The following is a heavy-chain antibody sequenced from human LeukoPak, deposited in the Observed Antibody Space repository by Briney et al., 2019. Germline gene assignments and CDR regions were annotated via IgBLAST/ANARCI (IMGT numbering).Heavy chain of an antibody. Sequence: GGSLRLSCAASGFTFSSYSMNWVRQAPGKGLEWDSYISRSSSTIYYADSVKGRFTISRDNAKNSLYLQMNSLRAEETAVYYCARGYYYDSSGYPDYWGQGTLVTVSS. J-gene: IGHJ4*02. CDR2: ISRSSSTI. CDR1: GFTFSSYS. V-gene: IGHV3-48*04. CDR3: ARGYYYDSSGYPDY. D-gene: IGHD3-22*01.